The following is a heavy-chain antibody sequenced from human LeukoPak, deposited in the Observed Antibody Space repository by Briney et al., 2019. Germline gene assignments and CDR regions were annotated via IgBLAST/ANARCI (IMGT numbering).Heavy chain of an antibody. CDR2: ISSSGSTI. CDR3: ARASRGYSYGYNY. CDR1: GFTFSSYE. V-gene: IGHV3-48*03. D-gene: IGHD5-18*01. J-gene: IGHJ4*02. Sequence: GGSLRLSCAASGFTFSSYEMNWVRQAPGKGLEGVSYISSSGSTIYYADSVKGRFTISRDNAKNSLYLQMNSLRAEDTAVYYCARASRGYSYGYNYWGQGTLVTVSS.